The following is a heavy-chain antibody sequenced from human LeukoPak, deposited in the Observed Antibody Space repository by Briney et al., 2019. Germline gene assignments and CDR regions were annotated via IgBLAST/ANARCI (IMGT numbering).Heavy chain of an antibody. D-gene: IGHD1-20*01. CDR2: INNDGVST. Sequence: GGSLRLSCATSGFTLSSYWMHWVRQVPGRGLEWLSRINNDGVSTSYADSVKGRFTISRDNAKNTLYLQMNSLRAEDTAVYYCAKDGVTGAFDIWGQGTMVTVSS. V-gene: IGHV3-74*01. CDR1: GFTLSSYW. CDR3: AKDGVTGAFDI. J-gene: IGHJ3*02.